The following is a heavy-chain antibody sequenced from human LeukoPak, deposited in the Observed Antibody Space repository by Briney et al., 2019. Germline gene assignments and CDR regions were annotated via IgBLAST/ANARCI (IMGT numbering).Heavy chain of an antibody. CDR1: GGSICSSSYY. CDR2: IYYSGST. J-gene: IGHJ6*03. CDR3: ARDFGGWPPYYYYYMDV. Sequence: SETLSLTCTVSGGSICSSSYYWGWTRQPPGKGLEWIGSIYYSGSTYYNPSLKSRVTISVDTSKNQFSLKLSSVTAADTAVYYCARDFGGWPPYYYYYMDVWGKGTTVTVSS. D-gene: IGHD6-19*01. V-gene: IGHV4-39*02.